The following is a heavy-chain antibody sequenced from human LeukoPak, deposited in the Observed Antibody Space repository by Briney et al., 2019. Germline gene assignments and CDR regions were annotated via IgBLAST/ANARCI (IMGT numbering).Heavy chain of an antibody. CDR2: ISYDGRNK. CDR3: AKGYYEIHDAFDI. CDR1: GFTFSTYA. Sequence: PGGSLRLSCAVSGFTFSTYAMHWVRQAPGKGLEWVAFISYDGRNKYYADSVKGRFTISRDNSKKTLFLQMNSLRAEDTAVYYCAKGYYEIHDAFDIWGQGTMVTVSS. J-gene: IGHJ3*02. V-gene: IGHV3-30*04. D-gene: IGHD3-9*01.